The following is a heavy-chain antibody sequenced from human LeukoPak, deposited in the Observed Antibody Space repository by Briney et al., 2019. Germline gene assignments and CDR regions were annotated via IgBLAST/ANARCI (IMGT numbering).Heavy chain of an antibody. J-gene: IGHJ4*02. CDR3: ARYKITLAIDY. CDR2: IYYSGTT. CDR1: GGSVSSGSYY. D-gene: IGHD3-16*01. V-gene: IGHV4-61*01. Sequence: SETLSLTCSVSGGSVSSGSYYWSCIRQPPGKGLEWIVDIYYSGTTNYNPSLKSRVTISVDTSKNQFSLKLGSVTAADTAVYFCARYKITLAIDYWGQGTLVTVSS.